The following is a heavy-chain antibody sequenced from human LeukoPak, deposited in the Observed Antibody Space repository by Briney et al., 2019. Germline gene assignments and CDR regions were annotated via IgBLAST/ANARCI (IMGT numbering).Heavy chain of an antibody. V-gene: IGHV3-23*01. D-gene: IGHD5-24*01. CDR3: ANFKGKDGIKDHFDY. CDR1: GFTFSSYA. Sequence: PGGSLRLSCAASGFTFSSYAMSWVRQAPGKGLEWVSAISGSGGSTYYADSVKGRFTISRDNSKNTLYLQMSSLRVEDTAVYYCANFKGKDGIKDHFDYWGQGTLVTVSS. J-gene: IGHJ4*02. CDR2: ISGSGGST.